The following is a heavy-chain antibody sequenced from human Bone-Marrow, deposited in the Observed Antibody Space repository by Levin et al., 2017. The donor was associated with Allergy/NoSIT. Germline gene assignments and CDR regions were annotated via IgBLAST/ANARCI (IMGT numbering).Heavy chain of an antibody. J-gene: IGHJ6*02. CDR3: ARDLAGTSYNHPFYYGVDV. CDR2: IYYGGST. D-gene: IGHD1-14*01. V-gene: IGHV4-31*03. CDR1: GASLSSGGYH. Sequence: RSQTLSLTCTVSGASLSSGGYHWTWIRQDPGKGLEWIGYIYYGGSTSYNPSLKSRVTISVDTSKNQFSLKLTSVTAADTAVYYCARDLAGTSYNHPFYYGVDVWGQGSTVTVSS.